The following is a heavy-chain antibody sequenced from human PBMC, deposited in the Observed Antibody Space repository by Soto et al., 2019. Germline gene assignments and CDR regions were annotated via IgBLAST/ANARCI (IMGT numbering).Heavy chain of an antibody. J-gene: IGHJ6*03. CDR2: INHSGST. V-gene: IGHV4-34*01. Sequence: SETLSLTCAVYGGSFSGYYWSWIRQPPGKGLEWIGEINHSGSTNYNPSLKSRVTISVDTSKNQFSLKLSSVTAADTAVYYCARAKRVVVAASYYYYMDVWGKGTTVTVSS. D-gene: IGHD2-15*01. CDR3: ARAKRVVVAASYYYYMDV. CDR1: GGSFSGYY.